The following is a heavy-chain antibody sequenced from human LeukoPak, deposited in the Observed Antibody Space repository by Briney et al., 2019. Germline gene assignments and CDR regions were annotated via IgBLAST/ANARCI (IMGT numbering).Heavy chain of an antibody. D-gene: IGHD3-10*01. J-gene: IGHJ4*02. V-gene: IGHV3-30*02. CDR2: IRYDGSNK. CDR1: GFTFSSYG. Sequence: PGWSLRLSCAASGFTFSSYGMHWVRQAPGKGLEWVAFIRYDGSNKYYADSVKGRFTISRDNSKNTLYLQMNSLRAEDTAVYYCAAKAMVRGVIITVDYWGQGTLVTVSS. CDR3: AAKAMVRGVIITVDY.